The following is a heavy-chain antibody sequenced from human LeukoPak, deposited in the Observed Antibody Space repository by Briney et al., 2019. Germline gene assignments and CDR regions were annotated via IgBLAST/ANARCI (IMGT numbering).Heavy chain of an antibody. D-gene: IGHD5-18*01. CDR3: ARLVDTTMVTSN. Sequence: ASVKVSCKASGYTFTSYDINWVRQATGQGLEWMGWMNPNSGNTGYAQKFQGRVTMTRNTSISTAYMELSSLRSEDTAVYYCARLVDTTMVTSNWGQGTLVTVSS. CDR2: MNPNSGNT. J-gene: IGHJ4*02. CDR1: GYTFTSYD. V-gene: IGHV1-8*01.